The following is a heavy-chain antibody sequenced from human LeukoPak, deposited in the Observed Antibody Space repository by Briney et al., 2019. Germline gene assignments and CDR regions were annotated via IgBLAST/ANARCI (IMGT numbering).Heavy chain of an antibody. CDR2: TYSDSST. Sequence: GGSLRLSCAASGFTVSNNYMSWVRQAPGTGLEWVSITYSDSSTNYADSVKGRFTISRDTSQNTLSLQMNSLRAEDTAVYYCVRKNRDFNAAFDIWGQGTVVTVSS. CDR1: GFTVSNNY. D-gene: IGHD2-21*02. CDR3: VRKNRDFNAAFDI. V-gene: IGHV3-53*01. J-gene: IGHJ3*02.